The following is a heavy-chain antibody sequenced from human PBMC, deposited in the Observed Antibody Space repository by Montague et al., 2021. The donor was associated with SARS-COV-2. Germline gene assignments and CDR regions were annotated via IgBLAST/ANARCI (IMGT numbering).Heavy chain of an antibody. J-gene: IGHJ4*02. Sequence: SETRSLTCNVSGDSITNTRYFWGWIRQPPGKALEWIGSIYHNGKTYYNPSLERRALLSIDTSQNQFSLRLSSVIASDTAVYYCAVELNYFFDYWGQGFLVSVSS. CDR2: IYHNGKT. CDR1: GDSITNTRYF. D-gene: IGHD1-7*01. CDR3: AVELNYFFDY. V-gene: IGHV4-39*01.